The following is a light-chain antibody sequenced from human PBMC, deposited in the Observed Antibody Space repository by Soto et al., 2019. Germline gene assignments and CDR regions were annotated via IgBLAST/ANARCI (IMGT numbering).Light chain of an antibody. Sequence: EIVLTQSPATLSLSPGERATLSCRASQSIGLAIAWYQHKPGQAPRLLIFDASQRATGIPARFRGSGSGTDFTLSISSLEPVDFAVYYCQQRADRPPWTFGQGTKVDIK. V-gene: IGKV3-11*01. J-gene: IGKJ1*01. CDR3: QQRADRPPWT. CDR1: QSIGLA. CDR2: DAS.